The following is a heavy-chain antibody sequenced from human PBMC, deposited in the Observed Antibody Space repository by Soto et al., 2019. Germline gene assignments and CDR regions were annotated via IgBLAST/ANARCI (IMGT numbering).Heavy chain of an antibody. V-gene: IGHV3-30-3*01. CDR2: ISHDGNNT. D-gene: IGHD3-22*01. CDR1: GFTFSSYA. Sequence: QVQLVDSGGGVVQPGGSLRLSCAASGFTFSSYAMYWVRQAPGKGLEWMAFISHDGNNTYYADSVKGRFSISRDNSKNPLYLQMNSLRTEDTAMFYCASPRYYYDSTTYSDGHPADYWGLGTLVTVSS. J-gene: IGHJ4*02. CDR3: ASPRYYYDSTTYSDGHPADY.